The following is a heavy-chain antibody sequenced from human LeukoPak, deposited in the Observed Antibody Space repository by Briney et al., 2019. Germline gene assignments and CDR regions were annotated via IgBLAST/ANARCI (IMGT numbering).Heavy chain of an antibody. V-gene: IGHV4-39*01. CDR1: GGSISRGTYY. Sequence: SETLSLTCTVSGGSISRGTYYWGWIRQPPGKGLEWPGSIYYSGSTHHNPSLKSRGTISVDTSKNEFSLKVTSVTAADTAVYYCARHFRGYYYDAFDIWGQGTMVTVSS. J-gene: IGHJ3*02. CDR3: ARHFRGYYYDAFDI. D-gene: IGHD3-10*01. CDR2: IYYSGST.